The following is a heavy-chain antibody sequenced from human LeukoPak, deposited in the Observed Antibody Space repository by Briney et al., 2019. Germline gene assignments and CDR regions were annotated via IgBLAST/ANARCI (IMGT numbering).Heavy chain of an antibody. CDR2: IIPIFGTA. CDR3: ARLGDGYTDY. J-gene: IGHJ4*02. Sequence: ASVKVSCNASGGTFSSYAISWVRQAPGQGLEWMGRIIPIFGTANYAQKFQGRVTITTDESTSTAYMELSSLRSEDTAVYYCARLGDGYTDYWGQGTLVTVS. D-gene: IGHD5-24*01. V-gene: IGHV1-69*05. CDR1: GGTFSSYA.